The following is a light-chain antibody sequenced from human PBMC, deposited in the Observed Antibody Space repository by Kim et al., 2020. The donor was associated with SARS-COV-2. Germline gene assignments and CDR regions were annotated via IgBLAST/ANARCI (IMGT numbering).Light chain of an antibody. Sequence: GQSITIYCTGNRSDVGGYNYVSWYHQHPAKAPKLMIYDVSNRPSGVSDRFSGSKSGNTDSLTISGLQAEDEADEYCSSFTNTNTVMFGGATQLTVL. CDR1: RSDVGGYNY. V-gene: IGLV2-14*03. CDR3: SSFTNTNTVM. CDR2: DVS. J-gene: IGLJ3*02.